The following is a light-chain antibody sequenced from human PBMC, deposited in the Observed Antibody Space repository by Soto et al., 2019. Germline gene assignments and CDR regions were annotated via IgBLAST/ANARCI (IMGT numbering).Light chain of an antibody. V-gene: IGLV2-14*03. Sequence: QSVLTQPASVSGSPGQSITISCTGTSRDVGGYNYVSWYQQHPGKAPKLMIYDVNDRPSGVSNRFSGSKSGNTASLTISGLQAEDEADYYFSLYSNSRTLVFGVGTKLTVL. CDR1: SRDVGGYNY. CDR2: DVN. CDR3: SLYSNSRTLV. J-gene: IGLJ2*01.